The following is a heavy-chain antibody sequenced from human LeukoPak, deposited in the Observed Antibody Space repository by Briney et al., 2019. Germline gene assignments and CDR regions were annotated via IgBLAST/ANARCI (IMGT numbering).Heavy chain of an antibody. CDR3: AKDPFWEELFDY. Sequence: GGSLRLSCAASGFTFSSYGMHWVRQAPGKGLEWVAFIRYDGSNKYYADSVKGRFTISRDNSKNTLYLQMNSLRAEDTAVYYCAKDPFWEELFDYWGQGTLVTVSS. CDR1: GFTFSSYG. J-gene: IGHJ4*02. CDR2: IRYDGSNK. D-gene: IGHD1-26*01. V-gene: IGHV3-30*02.